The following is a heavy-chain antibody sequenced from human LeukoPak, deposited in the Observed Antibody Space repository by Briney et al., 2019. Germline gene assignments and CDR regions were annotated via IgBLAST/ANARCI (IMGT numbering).Heavy chain of an antibody. CDR3: ARGLAYGGNRKDAFDI. J-gene: IGHJ3*02. CDR2: IIPIFGTA. CDR1: GGTFSSYA. Sequence: SVKVSCKASGGTFSSYAISWVRQAPGQGLEWMGGIIPIFGTANYAQKFQGRVTITADESTSTAYMELSSLRSEDTAVYYCARGLAYGGNRKDAFDIWGQGTVVTVSS. V-gene: IGHV1-69*13. D-gene: IGHD4-23*01.